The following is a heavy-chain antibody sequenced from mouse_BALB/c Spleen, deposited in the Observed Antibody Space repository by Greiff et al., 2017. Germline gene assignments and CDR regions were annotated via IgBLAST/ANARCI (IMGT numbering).Heavy chain of an antibody. V-gene: IGHV5-6-4*01. D-gene: IGHD2-4*01. J-gene: IGHJ4*01. Sequence: EVKLMESGGGLVKPGGSLKLSCAASGFTFSSYTMSWVRQTPEKRLEWVATISSGGSYTYYPDSVKGRFTISRDNAKNTLYLQMSSLKSEDTAMYYCTRHYDYDVGSYAMDYWGQGTSVTVSS. CDR1: GFTFSSYT. CDR3: TRHYDYDVGSYAMDY. CDR2: ISSGGSYT.